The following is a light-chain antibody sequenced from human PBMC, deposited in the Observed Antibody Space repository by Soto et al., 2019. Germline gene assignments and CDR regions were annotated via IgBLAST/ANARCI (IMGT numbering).Light chain of an antibody. J-gene: IGLJ3*02. V-gene: IGLV2-14*01. Sequence: QSALTQPASVSGSPGQSITISCTGTSSDIGNYNFVSWYQQHPGKVPKLLIYEVSNRPTGVSHRFSGSKSGNTASLTISGLQAEDEADYFCSSYSSSSTLEVFGGGTQLTVL. CDR3: SSYSSSSTLEV. CDR1: SSDIGNYNF. CDR2: EVS.